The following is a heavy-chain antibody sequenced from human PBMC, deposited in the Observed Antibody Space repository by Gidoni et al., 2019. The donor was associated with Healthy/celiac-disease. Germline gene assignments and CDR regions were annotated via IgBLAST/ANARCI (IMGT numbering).Heavy chain of an antibody. J-gene: IGHJ6*02. Sequence: QVQLVASGGGVVQPGRSLRLSWAASGFTFSSYGMHGVRQAPGKGLEWVAVIWYDGSNKYYADSVKGRFTISRDNSKNTLYLQMNSLRAEDTAVYYCARAGVDYGMDVWGQGTTVTVSS. V-gene: IGHV3-33*01. CDR3: ARAGVDYGMDV. CDR1: GFTFSSYG. D-gene: IGHD3-10*01. CDR2: IWYDGSNK.